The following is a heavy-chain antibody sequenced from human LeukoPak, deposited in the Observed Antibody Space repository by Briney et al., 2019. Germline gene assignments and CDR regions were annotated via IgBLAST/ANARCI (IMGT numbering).Heavy chain of an antibody. J-gene: IGHJ4*02. V-gene: IGHV4-34*01. CDR1: GGSFSGYY. CDR3: ARGGKTYCYGSGSYYNVVYFDY. D-gene: IGHD3-10*01. CDR2: INHSGST. Sequence: PSETLSLTCAVYGGSFSGYYWSWIRQPPGKGLEWIGEINHSGSTNYNPSLKSRVTISVDTSKNQFSLKLSSVTAADTAVYYCARGGKTYCYGSGSYYNVVYFDYWGQGTLVTVSS.